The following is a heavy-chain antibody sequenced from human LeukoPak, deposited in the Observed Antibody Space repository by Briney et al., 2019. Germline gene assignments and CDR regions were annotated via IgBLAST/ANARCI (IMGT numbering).Heavy chain of an antibody. D-gene: IGHD3-16*01. CDR1: GGSISSYY. CDR3: ARVGPYTAFDY. V-gene: IGHV4-59*01. J-gene: IGHJ4*02. Sequence: SETLSLTCTVSGGSISSYYWSWSRQPPGKGLEWIGYIYYSGSTNYNPSLKSRVTISVDTSKNQFSLKLSSVTAADTAVYYCARVGPYTAFDYWGQGTLVTVSS. CDR2: IYYSGST.